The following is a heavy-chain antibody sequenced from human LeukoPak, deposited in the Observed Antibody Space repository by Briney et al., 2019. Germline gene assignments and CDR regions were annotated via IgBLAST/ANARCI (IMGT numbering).Heavy chain of an antibody. CDR1: GFTFSHFW. D-gene: IGHD2-15*01. V-gene: IGHV3-7*01. CDR2: IKKTGSET. Sequence: GGSLRLSCAASGFTFSHFWMSWVRQAPGKGLEWVAYIKKTGSETYYVDSVKGRFTITRDNTRNSLFLQMYSLRAEDTAVYFCARGDGYCSGGNCYSYFDSWGQGTLVTVSS. J-gene: IGHJ4*02. CDR3: ARGDGYCSGGNCYSYFDS.